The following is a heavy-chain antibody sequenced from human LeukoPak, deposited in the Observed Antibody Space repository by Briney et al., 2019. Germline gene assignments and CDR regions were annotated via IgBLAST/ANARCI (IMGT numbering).Heavy chain of an antibody. Sequence: GGSLRLSCAASGFTFSSYAMSWVRQAAGKGLEWVSAISGSGGGTYYADSVKGRFTISRDNSKNTLYLQMNSLRAEDTAVYYCAKISGTAGSWENWGQGTLVTVSS. J-gene: IGHJ4*02. CDR1: GFTFSSYA. V-gene: IGHV3-23*01. CDR3: AKISGTAGSWEN. D-gene: IGHD6-13*01. CDR2: ISGSGGGT.